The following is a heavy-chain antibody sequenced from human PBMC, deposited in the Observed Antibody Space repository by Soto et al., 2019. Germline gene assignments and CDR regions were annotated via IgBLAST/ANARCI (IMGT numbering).Heavy chain of an antibody. J-gene: IGHJ4*02. V-gene: IGHV1-18*01. CDR3: ATRSPAFDY. CDR2: ISTYKGNT. CDR1: GYTFTSYG. Sequence: QVHLVQSGPEVKKPGASVKVSCKTSGYTFTSYGISWVRQAPGQGLEWMGWISTYKGNTNYAQKFQGRVTMTTDTSTSTAYMELRSLRSDDTAVYYCATRSPAFDYWGQGTLVTVSS.